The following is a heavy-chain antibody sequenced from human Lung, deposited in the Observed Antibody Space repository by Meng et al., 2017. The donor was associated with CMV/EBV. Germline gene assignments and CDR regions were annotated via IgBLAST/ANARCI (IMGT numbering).Heavy chain of an antibody. Sequence: GESXKISXAASGFTFSSYSMNWVRQAPGKGLEWVSYISSSSSTIYYADSVKGRFTISRDNAKNSLYLQMNSLRAEDTAVYYCARGGITIFGVVTRGMDVWGQGXTVTVSS. CDR1: GFTFSSYS. J-gene: IGHJ6*02. V-gene: IGHV3-48*04. CDR2: ISSSSSTI. D-gene: IGHD3-3*01. CDR3: ARGGITIFGVVTRGMDV.